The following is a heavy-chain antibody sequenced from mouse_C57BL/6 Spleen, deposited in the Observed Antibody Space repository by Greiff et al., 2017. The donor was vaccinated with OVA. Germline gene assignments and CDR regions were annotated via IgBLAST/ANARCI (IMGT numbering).Heavy chain of an antibody. Sequence: EVKLQESGPGLVKPSQSLSLTCSVTGYSITSGYYWNWIRQFPGNKLEWMGYISYDGSNNYNPSLKNRISITRDTSKNQFFLKLNSVTTEDTATYYCASRYDYPYFDYWGQGTTLTVSS. V-gene: IGHV3-6*01. CDR3: ASRYDYPYFDY. CDR1: GYSITSGYY. J-gene: IGHJ2*01. D-gene: IGHD2-4*01. CDR2: ISYDGSN.